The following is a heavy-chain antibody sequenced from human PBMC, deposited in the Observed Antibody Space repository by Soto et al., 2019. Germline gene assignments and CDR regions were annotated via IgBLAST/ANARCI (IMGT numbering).Heavy chain of an antibody. CDR2: IKSDGSAT. CDR3: ARDYYNYCDH. D-gene: IGHD3-22*01. CDR1: GLGFSGAW. J-gene: IGHJ4*02. V-gene: IGHV3-7*05. Sequence: GGSLRLSCAASGLGFSGAWMSWVRQGPGKGLEWVATIKSDGSATYYLDSVKGRFTISRDNAKNSLYLEMNTLRAEDTAVYYCARDYYNYCDHWGQGTLVTVSS.